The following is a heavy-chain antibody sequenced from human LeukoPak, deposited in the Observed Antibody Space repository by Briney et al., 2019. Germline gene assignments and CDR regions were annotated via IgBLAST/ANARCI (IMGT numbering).Heavy chain of an antibody. CDR3: TQGTGSYYED. V-gene: IGHV3-23*03. Sequence: GGSLRLSCSASGFSFNSYAMYWVRQAPGKGLEWVSLINTDGTSINYGDSVKGRFTISRDNSKSTLYLQMNSLRVEDTAVYYCTQGTGSYYEDWGQGTLVTVSS. J-gene: IGHJ4*02. CDR1: GFSFNSYA. D-gene: IGHD1-26*01. CDR2: INTDGTSI.